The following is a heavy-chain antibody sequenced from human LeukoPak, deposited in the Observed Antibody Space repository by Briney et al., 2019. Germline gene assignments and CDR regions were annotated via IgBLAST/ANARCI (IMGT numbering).Heavy chain of an antibody. J-gene: IGHJ3*02. D-gene: IGHD3-3*01. V-gene: IGHV4-38-2*01. Sequence: SETLSLTCAVSGYSISSGYYWGWIRQPPGKGLGWIGSIYHSGSTYYNPSLKSRVTISVDTSKNQFSLKLISVTAADTAVYYCASGGFLEWLSPRYDAFDIWGQGTMVTVSS. CDR1: GYSISSGYY. CDR2: IYHSGST. CDR3: ASGGFLEWLSPRYDAFDI.